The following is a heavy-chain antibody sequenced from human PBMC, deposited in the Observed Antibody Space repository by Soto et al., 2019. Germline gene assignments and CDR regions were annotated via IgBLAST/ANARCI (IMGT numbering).Heavy chain of an antibody. D-gene: IGHD6-13*01. Sequence: SETLSLTCTVSGGSISSYYWSWIRQPAGKGLEWIGRIYTGGSANYNPSLKSRVTMSVDPSKKQFSLKLSSATAADTAVYYCAQFGYSSSWHSTVGGLDVWGQGTTVTVSS. J-gene: IGHJ6*02. CDR2: IYTGGSA. CDR3: AQFGYSSSWHSTVGGLDV. CDR1: GGSISSYY. V-gene: IGHV4-4*07.